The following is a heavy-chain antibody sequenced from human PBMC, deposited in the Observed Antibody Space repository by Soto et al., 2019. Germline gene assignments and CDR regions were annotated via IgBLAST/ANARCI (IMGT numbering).Heavy chain of an antibody. V-gene: IGHV3-30-3*01. D-gene: IGHD6-6*01. J-gene: IGHJ6*01. CDR1: GFTFSSYA. CDR3: GGEAARQLYYYGMDV. CDR2: ISYDGSNK. Sequence: QVQLVESGGGVVQPGRSLRLSCAASGFTFSSYAMHWVRQAPGKGLEWVAVISYDGSNKYYADSVKGRFTISRDNSKNTLYLQMNSLIAEDTAVYYCGGEAARQLYYYGMDVW.